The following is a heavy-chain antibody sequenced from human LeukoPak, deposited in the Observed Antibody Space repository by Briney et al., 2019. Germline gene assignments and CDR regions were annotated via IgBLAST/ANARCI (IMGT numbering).Heavy chain of an antibody. D-gene: IGHD6-13*01. V-gene: IGHV4-59*01. J-gene: IGHJ4*02. CDR2: IYYSGST. CDR1: GGSISSYY. Sequence: SETLSLTCTVSGGSISSYYWSWILQPPGKGLELIGYIYYSGSTNYNPSLKSRVTISVDTSKNQFSLKLSSVTAADTAVYYCARDPSSWTYFDYWGQGTLVTVSS. CDR3: ARDPSSWTYFDY.